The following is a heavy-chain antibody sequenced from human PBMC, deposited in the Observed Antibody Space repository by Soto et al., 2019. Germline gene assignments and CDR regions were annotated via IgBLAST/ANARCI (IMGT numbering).Heavy chain of an antibody. Sequence: EVQLLESGGGLVQPAGSLRLSCAVSGFIFRSYAMTWVRQAPGKGLEWVSSISGSGGSTYYADSVKGRFTMSRDNSKNTLFLQMNSLRVEDTAVYYCAKVTDVSGTDRWGQGTLVTVSS. CDR1: GFIFRSYA. CDR3: AKVTDVSGTDR. J-gene: IGHJ4*01. CDR2: ISGSGGST. V-gene: IGHV3-23*01. D-gene: IGHD3-10*01.